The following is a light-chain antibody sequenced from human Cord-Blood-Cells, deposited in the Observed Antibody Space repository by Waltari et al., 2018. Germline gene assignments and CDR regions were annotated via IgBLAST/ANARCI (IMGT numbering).Light chain of an antibody. J-gene: IGLJ3*02. CDR1: ALPKQY. CDR2: KDS. CDR3: QSADSSGTCWV. Sequence: SYELTQPPSVSVSPGQTARITCSGDALPKQYAYWYQQKPGQAPVLVIYKDSGGPSGIPEGFSGSSSGTTVTLTISGVQAEDEADYYCQSADSSGTCWVFGGGTKLTVL. V-gene: IGLV3-25*02.